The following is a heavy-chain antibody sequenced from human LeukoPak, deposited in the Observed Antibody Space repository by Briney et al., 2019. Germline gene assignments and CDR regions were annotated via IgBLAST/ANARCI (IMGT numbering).Heavy chain of an antibody. J-gene: IGHJ4*02. Sequence: SETLSLTCTVSGGSISSSSYYWGWIRQPPGKGLEWIGSIYYSGSTYYNPSLKSRVSISVHTSKNQFSLKLRSVTAADTAVYYCARGRNYYDILTGALDYWGQGTLVTVSS. V-gene: IGHV4-39*07. D-gene: IGHD3-9*01. CDR1: GGSISSSSYY. CDR2: IYYSGST. CDR3: ARGRNYYDILTGALDY.